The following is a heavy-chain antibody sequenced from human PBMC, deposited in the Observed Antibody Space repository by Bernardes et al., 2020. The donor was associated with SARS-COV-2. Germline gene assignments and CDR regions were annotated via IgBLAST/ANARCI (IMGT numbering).Heavy chain of an antibody. Sequence: GGSLRLSCAASGFTFSTYWMNWVRQAPGKGLEWVANIKQDGSEKYYLDSVKGRFTISRDNAKNSLSLQMNSLSAEDTAVYYCARVGSSGWYGGDAFNIWGQGTMVTVSS. D-gene: IGHD6-19*01. V-gene: IGHV3-7*03. CDR2: IKQDGSEK. J-gene: IGHJ3*02. CDR3: ARVGSSGWYGGDAFNI. CDR1: GFTFSTYW.